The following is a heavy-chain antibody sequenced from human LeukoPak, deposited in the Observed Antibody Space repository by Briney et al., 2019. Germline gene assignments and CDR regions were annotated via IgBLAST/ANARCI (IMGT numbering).Heavy chain of an antibody. CDR2: ISSSSSYI. CDR1: GFTFSSYS. V-gene: IGHV3-21*01. Sequence: PGGSLRLSCIESGFTFSSYSMNWVRQAPGKGLEWVSSISSSSSYIYYADSVKGRFTISRDNAKNSLYLQMNSLRAEDTAVYYCARDRYPRLIYDSSGYFDYWGQGTLVTVSS. CDR3: ARDRYPRLIYDSSGYFDY. D-gene: IGHD3-22*01. J-gene: IGHJ4*02.